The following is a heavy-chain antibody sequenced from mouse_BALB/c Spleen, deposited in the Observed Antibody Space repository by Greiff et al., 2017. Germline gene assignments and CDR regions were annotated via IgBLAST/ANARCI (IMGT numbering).Heavy chain of an antibody. Sequence: EVMLVESGPGLVKPSQSLSLTCTVTGYSITSDYAWNWIRQFPGNKLEWMGYISYSGSTSYNPSLKSRISITRDTSKNQFFLQLNSVTTEDTATYYCARYYDGGFAYWGQGTLVTVSA. CDR3: ARYYDGGFAY. V-gene: IGHV3-2*02. CDR1: GYSITSDYA. D-gene: IGHD1-1*01. CDR2: ISYSGST. J-gene: IGHJ3*01.